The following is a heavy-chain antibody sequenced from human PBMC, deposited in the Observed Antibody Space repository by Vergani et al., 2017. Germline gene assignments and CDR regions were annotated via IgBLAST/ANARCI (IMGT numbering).Heavy chain of an antibody. V-gene: IGHV4-34*01. Sequence: QVQLQQWGAGLLKPSETLSLTCAAYGGSFSGYYWSWIRQPPGKGLEWIGEINHSGSTNYNPSLKSRVTISVDTSKNQFSLKLSSVTAADTAVYSCAREARRITMVRGVLGAFDIWGQGTMVTVSS. CDR2: INHSGST. CDR1: GGSFSGYY. CDR3: AREARRITMVRGVLGAFDI. D-gene: IGHD3-10*01. J-gene: IGHJ3*02.